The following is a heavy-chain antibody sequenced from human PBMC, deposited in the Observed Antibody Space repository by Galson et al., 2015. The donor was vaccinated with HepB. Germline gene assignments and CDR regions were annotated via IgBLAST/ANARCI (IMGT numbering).Heavy chain of an antibody. Sequence: SVKVSCKASGDTFSSHAISWVRQAPGQGLEWMGGFIPVFHIPKYAQNVQGRVTITADESTSTAYMQMNSLRAEDTALYYCARGASTKWWLDNWGQGTLVTVSS. V-gene: IGHV1-69*13. J-gene: IGHJ5*02. CDR2: FIPVFHIP. CDR1: GDTFSSHA. D-gene: IGHD1-26*01. CDR3: ARGASTKWWLDN.